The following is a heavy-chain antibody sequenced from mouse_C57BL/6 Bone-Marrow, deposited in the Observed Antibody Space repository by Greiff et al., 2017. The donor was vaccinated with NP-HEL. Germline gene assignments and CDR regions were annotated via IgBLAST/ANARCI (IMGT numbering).Heavy chain of an antibody. V-gene: IGHV1-76*01. CDR3: AYYSNYFDY. D-gene: IGHD2-5*01. Sequence: VQLQQSGAELVRPGASVKLSCKASGYTFTDYYINWVKQRPGQGLEWIARLYPGSGNTYYNEKFKGKATLTAEKSSSTSYMQLSSLTTEDSAVYFCAYYSNYFDYWGQGTTLTVSS. J-gene: IGHJ2*01. CDR1: GYTFTDYY. CDR2: LYPGSGNT.